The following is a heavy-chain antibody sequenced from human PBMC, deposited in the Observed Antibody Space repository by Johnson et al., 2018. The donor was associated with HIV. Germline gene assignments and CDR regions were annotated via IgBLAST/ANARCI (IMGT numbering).Heavy chain of an antibody. J-gene: IGHJ3*02. CDR3: ARGASAFDI. Sequence: VQLVESGGGLVQPGGSLRLSCAASGFTINNYWMSWVRQAPGKGLEWVSLISWDGGSTYYADSVKGRFTISRDNSKNSLYLQMNSLRTEDTALYYCARGASAFDIWGQGTMVTVSS. V-gene: IGHV3-43*02. CDR1: GFTINNYW. CDR2: ISWDGGST.